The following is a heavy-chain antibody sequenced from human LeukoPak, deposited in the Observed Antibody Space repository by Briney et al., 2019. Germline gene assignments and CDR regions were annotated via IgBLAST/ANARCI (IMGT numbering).Heavy chain of an antibody. CDR1: GGSISSYY. J-gene: IGHJ5*02. CDR3: ARHLCSSTSCYGGWFDP. V-gene: IGHV4-59*08. CDR2: IYYSGST. Sequence: PSETLSLTCTVSGGSISSYYWSWIRQPPGKGLEWIGYIYYSGSTNYNPSLKSRVTISVDTSKNQFSLKLSSVTAADTAVYYCARHLCSSTSCYGGWFDPWGQGTLVTVSS. D-gene: IGHD2-2*01.